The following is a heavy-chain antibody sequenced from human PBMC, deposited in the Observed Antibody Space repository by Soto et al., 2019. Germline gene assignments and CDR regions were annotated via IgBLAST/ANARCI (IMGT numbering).Heavy chain of an antibody. CDR1: GGSFSGYY. CDR3: ARTYSSGWYGWFDP. Sequence: SETLSLTCAAYGGSFSGYYWSWIRQPPGKGLEWIGEINHSGSTNYNPSLKSRVTISVDTSKNQFSLKLSSVTAADTAVYYCARTYSSGWYGWFDPWGQGTLVTVSS. CDR2: INHSGST. J-gene: IGHJ5*02. V-gene: IGHV4-34*01. D-gene: IGHD6-19*01.